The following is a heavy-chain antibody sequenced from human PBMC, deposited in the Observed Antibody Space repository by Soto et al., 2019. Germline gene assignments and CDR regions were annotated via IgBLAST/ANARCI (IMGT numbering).Heavy chain of an antibody. Sequence: SETLSLTCAVYGGSFSGYCWSWIRQPPGKGLEWIGEINHSGSTNYNPSLKSRVTISVDTSKNQFSLKLSSVTAADTAVYYCARGPKGYSSTWYVDWGQGTLVTSPQ. D-gene: IGHD6-13*01. V-gene: IGHV4-34*01. CDR1: GGSFSGYC. J-gene: IGHJ4*02. CDR3: ARGPKGYSSTWYVD. CDR2: INHSGST.